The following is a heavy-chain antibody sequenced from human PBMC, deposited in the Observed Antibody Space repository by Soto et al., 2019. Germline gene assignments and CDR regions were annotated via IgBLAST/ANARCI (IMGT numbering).Heavy chain of an antibody. CDR3: ARDTGIYDSSGIY. D-gene: IGHD3-22*01. CDR1: GYIFTSYG. CDR2: ISTAHADI. J-gene: IGHJ4*01. V-gene: IGHV1-18*01. Sequence: ASVKVSCKASGYIFTSYGISWVRQASGQGLEWMGWISTAHADIGYAQKFQGRVTMTTDTSTSTAYMELRSLRSDDTAVYYCARDTGIYDSSGIYWGHGSLVTVSS.